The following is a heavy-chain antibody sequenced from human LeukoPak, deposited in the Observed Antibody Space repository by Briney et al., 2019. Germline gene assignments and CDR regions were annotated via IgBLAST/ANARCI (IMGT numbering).Heavy chain of an antibody. J-gene: IGHJ6*02. CDR3: ARTYYDTRDYYYGMDV. CDR1: GGTFSSYV. Sequence: ASVKVSCKASGGTFSSYVISWVRQAPGQGLEWMGRIIPILDIAKYAQKFQGRVTITADKSTSTAYMELSSLRSEDTAVYYCARTYYDTRDYYYGMDVWGQGTTATVSS. D-gene: IGHD3-22*01. CDR2: IIPILDIA. V-gene: IGHV1-69*04.